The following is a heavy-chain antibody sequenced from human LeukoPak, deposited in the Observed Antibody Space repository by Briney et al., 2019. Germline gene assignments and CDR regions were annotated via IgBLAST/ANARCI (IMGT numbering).Heavy chain of an antibody. CDR1: GFTVSSNY. V-gene: IGHV3-53*04. Sequence: GGSLRLSCAASGFTVSSNYMSWVRQAPGKGLEWVSVIYSGGSTYYADSVKGRFTTSRHNSKNTLYLQMNSLRAEDTAVYYCARDLLVDTTTKSGGRVDYYCYGMDVWGQGTTVTVSS. CDR3: ARDLLVDTTTKSGGRVDYYCYGMDV. CDR2: IYSGGST. D-gene: IGHD5-18*01. J-gene: IGHJ6*02.